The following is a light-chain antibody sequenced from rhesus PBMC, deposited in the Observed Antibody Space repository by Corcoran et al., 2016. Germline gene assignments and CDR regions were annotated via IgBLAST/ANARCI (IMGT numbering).Light chain of an antibody. CDR1: QDITNS. CDR3: LQYNTKRT. J-gene: IGKJ1*01. CDR2: AAS. V-gene: IGKV1-36*01. Sequence: DIQMTQSPSSLSASVGDRVTIPCRASQDITNSLSWFQPKPGKPPKRLIYAASTLEIGVPSRFSGGASGTRCTLTISSLQPEDFATYYCLQYNTKRTFGQGTKVEIK.